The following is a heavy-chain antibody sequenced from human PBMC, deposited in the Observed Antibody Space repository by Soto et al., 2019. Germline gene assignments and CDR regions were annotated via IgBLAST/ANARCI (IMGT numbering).Heavy chain of an antibody. V-gene: IGHV3-30*18. Sequence: QVQLVESGGGVVQPGRSLRLSCAASGFTFSSYGMHWVRQAPGKGLEWVAVISYDGSNKNYADSVKGRFTISRDNSKNTMYLQMDSLRGEDTAVYYCAKDTYYHDSSGYYVFDYWGQGTLVTVSS. D-gene: IGHD3-22*01. CDR2: ISYDGSNK. CDR1: GFTFSSYG. J-gene: IGHJ4*02. CDR3: AKDTYYHDSSGYYVFDY.